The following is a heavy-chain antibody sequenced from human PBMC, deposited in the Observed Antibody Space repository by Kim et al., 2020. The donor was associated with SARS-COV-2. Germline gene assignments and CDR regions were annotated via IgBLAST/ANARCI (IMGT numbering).Heavy chain of an antibody. Sequence: GGSLRLSCAATGFTFSTYWMHWVRQAPGKRLVWVSRINSNGGNILYADSVKGRFTISRDNAKNTLYLQMNSLIAEDTSVYYCVRDPHYSPYSLFDYWGQG. CDR1: GFTFSTYW. D-gene: IGHD5-18*01. CDR2: INSNGGNI. CDR3: VRDPHYSPYSLFDY. V-gene: IGHV3-74*03. J-gene: IGHJ4*02.